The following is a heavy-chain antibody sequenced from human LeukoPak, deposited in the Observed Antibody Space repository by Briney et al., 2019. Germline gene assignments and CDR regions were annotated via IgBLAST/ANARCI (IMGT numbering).Heavy chain of an antibody. D-gene: IGHD3-22*01. Sequence: PSETLSLTCTVPGGSISSSSYYWGWIRQPPGKGLEWIGSIYYSGSTYYNPSLKSRVTISVDTSKNQFSLKLSSVTAADTAVYYCARRAPGYYYDSSGYEFDYWGQGTLVTVSS. CDR2: IYYSGST. J-gene: IGHJ4*02. CDR3: ARRAPGYYYDSSGYEFDY. V-gene: IGHV4-39*07. CDR1: GGSISSSSYY.